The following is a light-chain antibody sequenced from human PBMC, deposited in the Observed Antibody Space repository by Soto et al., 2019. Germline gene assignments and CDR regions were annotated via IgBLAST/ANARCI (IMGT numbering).Light chain of an antibody. J-gene: IGKJ2*01. CDR3: QQSHNTPRT. CDR2: GVS. V-gene: IGKV1-39*01. Sequence: DIQMTQSPSSLSASVGDRVTITCRASQSIGRYLNWYQQKPGKAPKLLIYGVSSLQSEDPSRFSGSGSGTDFTLTVSSLQPEDFATYYCQQSHNTPRTFGRGTKVEIK. CDR1: QSIGRY.